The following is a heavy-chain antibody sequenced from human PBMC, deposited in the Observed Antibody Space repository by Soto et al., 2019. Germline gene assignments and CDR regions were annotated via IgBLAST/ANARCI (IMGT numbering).Heavy chain of an antibody. J-gene: IGHJ6*02. CDR2: ISDYNGNT. CDR1: GYTFSSYG. Sequence: QAQLVQSGVEVEKAGASVTVSCKASGYTFSSYGISWARQAPGQGLEWMGWISDYNGNTQYAQKFQGRVFMTTDTATRTAYMELRGLRSDDTAVYFCAREGYYSGSGTYSPPRFSGMDVWGQGTTVTVSS. CDR3: AREGYYSGSGTYSPPRFSGMDV. V-gene: IGHV1-18*01. D-gene: IGHD3-10*01.